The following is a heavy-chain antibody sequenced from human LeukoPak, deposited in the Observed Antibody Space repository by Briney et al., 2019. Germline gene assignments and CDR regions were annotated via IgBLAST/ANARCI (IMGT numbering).Heavy chain of an antibody. CDR1: GGSISGYY. Sequence: SETLSLTCTVSGGSISGYYWSWIRQPPGKGLEWIGYIYYSGSTNYNPSLKSRVTISVDTSKNQFSLKLSSVTAADTAVYYCARGMNYDSSGYPDYWGQGTLVTVSS. CDR3: ARGMNYDSSGYPDY. V-gene: IGHV4-59*12. J-gene: IGHJ4*02. CDR2: IYYSGST. D-gene: IGHD3-22*01.